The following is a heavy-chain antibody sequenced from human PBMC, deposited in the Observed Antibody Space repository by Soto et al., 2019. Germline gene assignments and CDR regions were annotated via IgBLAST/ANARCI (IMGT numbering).Heavy chain of an antibody. D-gene: IGHD7-27*01. CDR2: ISKSGTTK. Sequence: VGSLRLSCVASGFMFSGYEMNWVRQAPGKGLEWVAYISKSGTTKYYADSVKGRFTISRDTAKNTIYLQMNSLRVDDTAVYYCARVGNIGLAYWGQGTLVTVSS. V-gene: IGHV3-48*03. J-gene: IGHJ1*01. CDR3: ARVGNIGLAY. CDR1: GFMFSGYE.